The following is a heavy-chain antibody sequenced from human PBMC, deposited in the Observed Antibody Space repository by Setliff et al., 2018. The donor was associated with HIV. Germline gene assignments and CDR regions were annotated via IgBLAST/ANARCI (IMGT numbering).Heavy chain of an antibody. Sequence: PSVKVSCKASGYSFTTYSINWLRQAPGQGPEWMGWIHTSTGKPTYVRDFTGRFVFSLDTSVNTAILQISDLKTEDTAVYYCARNSPFPPSSGAHFDFWGPGTLVTVSS. CDR2: IHTSTGKP. D-gene: IGHD3-22*01. CDR1: GYSFTTYS. CDR3: ARNSPFPPSSGAHFDF. V-gene: IGHV7-4-1*02. J-gene: IGHJ4*02.